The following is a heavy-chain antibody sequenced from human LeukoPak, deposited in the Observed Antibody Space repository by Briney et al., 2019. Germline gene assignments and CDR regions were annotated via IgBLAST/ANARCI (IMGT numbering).Heavy chain of an antibody. CDR2: ISGSGGST. CDR3: AKVLHSGSYYFQYFQH. CDR1: GFAFSSYA. J-gene: IGHJ1*01. D-gene: IGHD1-26*01. V-gene: IGHV3-23*01. Sequence: PGGSLRVSCAASGFAFSSYAMSWVRQAPGKGLEWVSAISGSGGSTYYADSVKGRFTISRDNSKNTLYLQMNSLRAEDTAVYYCAKVLHSGSYYFQYFQHWGQGTLVTVSS.